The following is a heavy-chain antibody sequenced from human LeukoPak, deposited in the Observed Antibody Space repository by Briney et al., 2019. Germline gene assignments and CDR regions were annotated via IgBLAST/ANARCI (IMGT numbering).Heavy chain of an antibody. CDR2: IYYSGST. Sequence: SETLSLTCTVSGGSISSGGYYWSWIRQHPGKGLEWIGCIYYSGSTYYNPSLKSRVTISVDTSKNQFSLKLSSVTAADTAVYYCARVLGRRSYYYYMDVWGKGTTVTVSS. CDR1: GGSISSGGYY. J-gene: IGHJ6*03. CDR3: ARVLGRRSYYYYMDV. D-gene: IGHD1-26*01. V-gene: IGHV4-31*03.